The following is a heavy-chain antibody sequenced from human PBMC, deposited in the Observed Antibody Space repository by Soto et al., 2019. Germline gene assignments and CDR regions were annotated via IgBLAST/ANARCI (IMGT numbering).Heavy chain of an antibody. CDR1: GFSFNSNG. V-gene: IGHV3-33*01. CDR2: VYYDGSKK. D-gene: IGHD3-10*01. CDR3: ARDGSFGESSAWWFDL. J-gene: IGHJ2*01. Sequence: QVQLVESGGGVVQPGRSLRLSCAASGFSFNSNGMHWVRQAPGKGLEWVAIVYYDGSKKYYGDSVKGRFTISRDNSKNMVYLQMDSLRVEDTAIFYCARDGSFGESSAWWFDLWGRGTLVTVSS.